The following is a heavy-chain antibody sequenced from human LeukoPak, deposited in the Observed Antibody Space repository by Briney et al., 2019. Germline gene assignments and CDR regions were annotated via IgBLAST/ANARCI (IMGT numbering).Heavy chain of an antibody. CDR1: GYTFTGYY. D-gene: IGHD6-13*01. V-gene: IGHV1-2*04. CDR2: INPNSGGT. J-gene: IGHJ6*02. CDR3: ARDKRRAIAGLEPAPYGMDV. Sequence: GSVQVSCKASGYTFTGYYMHWVRQAPGQGLEWMGWINPNSGGTKYAQKFQGWVTMTRDTSISTAYMELSRLRSDDTAVYYCARDKRRAIAGLEPAPYGMDVWGQGTTVTVSS.